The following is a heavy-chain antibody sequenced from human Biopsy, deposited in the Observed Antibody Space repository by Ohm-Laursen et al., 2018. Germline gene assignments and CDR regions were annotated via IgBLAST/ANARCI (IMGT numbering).Heavy chain of an antibody. CDR1: GYTFPSYG. J-gene: IGHJ6*02. Sequence: ASVKVSRKASGYTFPSYGISWVRQAPGQGLEWMGWISAYNGNRNYAQKFQGRVTMTTDTSTSTAYMELRSLRSDDTAVYFCAREEDNSGYDYYGMDVWGQGTTVTVSS. D-gene: IGHD3-22*01. CDR2: ISAYNGNR. V-gene: IGHV1-18*01. CDR3: AREEDNSGYDYYGMDV.